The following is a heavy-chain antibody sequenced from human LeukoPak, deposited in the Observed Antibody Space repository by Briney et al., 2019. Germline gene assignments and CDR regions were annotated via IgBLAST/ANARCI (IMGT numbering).Heavy chain of an antibody. V-gene: IGHV4-61*02. CDR1: GASISSGSYY. J-gene: IGHJ3*02. D-gene: IGHD2-15*01. Sequence: SETLSLTCTVSGASISSGSYYWSWIRQPAGKGLEWLGRIYTSGSTNYKSSLKSRVTISADTSKNQFSLKLNSVTAADTAVYYCARDVYCSGGSCRLYAFDIWGQGTMVTVSS. CDR3: ARDVYCSGGSCRLYAFDI. CDR2: IYTSGST.